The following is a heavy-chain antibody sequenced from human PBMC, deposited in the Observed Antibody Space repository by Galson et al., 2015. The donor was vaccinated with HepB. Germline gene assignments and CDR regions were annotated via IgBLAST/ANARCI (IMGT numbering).Heavy chain of an antibody. J-gene: IGHJ4*02. V-gene: IGHV1-69*13. Sequence: SVKVSCKASGGTFRRYEISWVRQAPGQGLEWMGGIIPIFRTVNYAQKFQGRVTISADESTSTAYMELNSLRSEDTAVYYCARQAGGHNFGSGSYLSPGCYFDYWGQGTLVTVSS. D-gene: IGHD3-10*01. CDR1: GGTFRRYE. CDR2: IIPIFRTV. CDR3: ARQAGGHNFGSGSYLSPGCYFDY.